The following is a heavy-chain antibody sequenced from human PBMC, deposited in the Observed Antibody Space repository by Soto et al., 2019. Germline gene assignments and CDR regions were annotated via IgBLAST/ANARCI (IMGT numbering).Heavy chain of an antibody. CDR3: ERGFYSELLTPHYYYGMDV. J-gene: IGHJ6*02. Sequence: PPETRSLTWAVDGGSLIVFYWSWISPPPGKGMEWIGEINHRGRTNYHTSLTRRVTISVDTSKNQFTLKLSSVTAAATDVYYCERGFYSELLTPHYYYGMDVWGQGTT. D-gene: IGHD1-26*01. CDR1: GGSLIVFY. V-gene: IGHV4-34*01. CDR2: INHRGRT.